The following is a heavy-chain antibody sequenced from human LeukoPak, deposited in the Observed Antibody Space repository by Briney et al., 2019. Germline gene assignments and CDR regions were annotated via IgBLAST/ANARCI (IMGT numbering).Heavy chain of an antibody. V-gene: IGHV3-66*01. CDR3: ASRTTVTDADGFDI. CDR1: EFTVNSNY. CDR2: IYSGGST. Sequence: GGSLRLSCAASEFTVNSNYMIWVRQAPGKGLEWVSLIYSGGSTYNADSVKDRFTISRDNSKNTVYLQMNSLRAEDTAVYYCASRTTVTDADGFDIWGQGTMATVSS. J-gene: IGHJ3*02. D-gene: IGHD4-17*01.